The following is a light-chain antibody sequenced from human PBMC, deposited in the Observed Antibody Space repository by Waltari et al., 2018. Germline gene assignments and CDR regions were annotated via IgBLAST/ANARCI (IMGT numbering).Light chain of an antibody. V-gene: IGLV3-19*01. Sequence: SSELTQAPAVSVALGQPVRITCLGTSLRHYYASWYKQKPGQAPIFVVYDNTNRPSGIPDRFSGSHSGNTASLIITGAQAEDEADYYCNSRDTTNDPHILFGGGTKLTVL. CDR2: DNT. J-gene: IGLJ3*02. CDR1: SLRHYY. CDR3: NSRDTTNDPHIL.